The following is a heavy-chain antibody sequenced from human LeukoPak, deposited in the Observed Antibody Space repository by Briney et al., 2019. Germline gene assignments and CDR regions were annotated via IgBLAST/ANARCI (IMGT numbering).Heavy chain of an antibody. CDR3: ARHFTSWDY. V-gene: IGHV3-74*01. CDR1: GFTFSSYW. D-gene: IGHD3-16*02. J-gene: IGHJ4*02. Sequence: GGSLRLSCAASGFTFSSYWMHWVRQAPGKGLVWVSRINTDGSTTSYADSVKGRFIVSRDNPKNMVYLQMSSLRVEDSAVYYCARHFTSWDYWGQGILVTVSS. CDR2: INTDGSTT.